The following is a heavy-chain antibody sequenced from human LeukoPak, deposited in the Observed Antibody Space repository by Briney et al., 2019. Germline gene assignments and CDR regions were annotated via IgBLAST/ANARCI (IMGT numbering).Heavy chain of an antibody. CDR1: GGSISSSSYY. V-gene: IGHV4-39*01. CDR3: ARHPTSNYDILTGYYIGPVGYIDY. J-gene: IGHJ4*02. D-gene: IGHD3-9*01. CDR2: LYYSGST. Sequence: SETLSLTCTVSGGSISSSSYYWGWIRQPPGKGLEWIGNLYYSGSTYYNPSLKSRVTISVDTSKNQFSLKLSSVTAADTAVYYCARHPTSNYDILTGYYIGPVGYIDYWGQGTLVTVSS.